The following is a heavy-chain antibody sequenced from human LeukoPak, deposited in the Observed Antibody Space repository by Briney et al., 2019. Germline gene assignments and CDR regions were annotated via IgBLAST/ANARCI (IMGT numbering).Heavy chain of an antibody. V-gene: IGHV3-7*03. CDR3: GGAAAGDVYYYGMDV. CDR1: GFTFSSYW. D-gene: IGHD6-13*01. J-gene: IGHJ6*02. Sequence: GWSLRLSCAASGFTFSSYWMSWVRQAPGKGLEWVANIKQDGSEKYYVDSVKGRFTISRDNAKNSLYLQMNSLRAEDTAVYYCGGAAAGDVYYYGMDVWGQGTTVTVSS. CDR2: IKQDGSEK.